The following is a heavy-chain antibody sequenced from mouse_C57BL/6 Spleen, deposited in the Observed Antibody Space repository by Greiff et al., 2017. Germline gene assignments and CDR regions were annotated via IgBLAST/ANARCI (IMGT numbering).Heavy chain of an antibody. Sequence: VMLVESGPGLVQPSQSLSITCTVSGFSLTSYGVHWVRQSPGKGLEWLGVIWSGGSTDYNAAFISRLSISKDNSKSQVFFKMNSLQADDTAIYYCARNSLYYYGSSYGGDWYFDVWGTGTTVTVSS. CDR3: ARNSLYYYGSSYGGDWYFDV. CDR2: IWSGGST. V-gene: IGHV2-2*01. J-gene: IGHJ1*03. CDR1: GFSLTSYG. D-gene: IGHD1-1*01.